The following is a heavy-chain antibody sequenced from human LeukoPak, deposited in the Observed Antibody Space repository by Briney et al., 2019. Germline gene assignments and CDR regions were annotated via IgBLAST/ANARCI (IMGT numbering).Heavy chain of an antibody. V-gene: IGHV1-69*13. CDR1: GGTFSSYA. D-gene: IGHD6-13*01. CDR3: ARAAGLGIAAAGPDY. Sequence: ASVKVPCKASGGTFSSYAISWVRQAPGQGLEWMGGIIPIFGTANYAQKFQGRVTITADESTSTAYMELSSLRSEDTAVYYCARAAGLGIAAAGPDYWGQGTLVTVSS. J-gene: IGHJ4*02. CDR2: IIPIFGTA.